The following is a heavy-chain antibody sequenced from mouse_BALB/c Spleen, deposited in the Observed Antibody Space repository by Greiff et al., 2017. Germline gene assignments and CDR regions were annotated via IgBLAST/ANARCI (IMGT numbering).Heavy chain of an antibody. CDR1: GFTFSSYT. J-gene: IGHJ2*01. CDR3: ARQGVTTAYFDY. CDR2: ISNGGGST. D-gene: IGHD1-2*01. V-gene: IGHV5-12-2*01. Sequence: EVKLMESGGGLVQPGGSLKLSCAASGFTFSSYTMSWVRQTPEKRLEWVAYISNGGGSTYYPDTVKGRFTISRDNAKNTLYLQMSSLKSEDTAMYYCARQGVTTAYFDYWGQGTTLTVSS.